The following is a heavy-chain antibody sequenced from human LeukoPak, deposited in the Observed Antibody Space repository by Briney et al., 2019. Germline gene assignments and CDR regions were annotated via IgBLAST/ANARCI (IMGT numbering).Heavy chain of an antibody. J-gene: IGHJ3*02. CDR2: ISSSSSYI. D-gene: IGHD3-3*01. CDR3: ARDHGATYYDFWSGIGRAFDI. CDR1: GFTFSSYS. V-gene: IGHV3-21*01. Sequence: GGSLRLSCAASGFTFSSYSMNWVRQAPGKGLEWVSSISSSSSYIYYADSVKGRFTISRDNAMNSLYLQMNSLRAEDTAVYYCARDHGATYYDFWSGIGRAFDIWGQGTMVTVSS.